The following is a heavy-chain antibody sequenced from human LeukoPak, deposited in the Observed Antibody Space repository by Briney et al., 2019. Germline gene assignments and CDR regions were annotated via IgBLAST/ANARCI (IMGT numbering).Heavy chain of an antibody. CDR2: ISAYNGNT. V-gene: IGHV1-18*01. CDR1: GYSFTSYG. CDR3: ARGVNGYSSGWYADY. Sequence: ASVKVSCKASGYSFTSYGISWVRQAPGQGLEWMGWISAYNGNTNYAQKLQGRVTMTTDTSTSTAYMELRSPRSEERAVYYCARGVNGYSSGWYADYWGQGTLVTVSS. J-gene: IGHJ4*02. D-gene: IGHD6-19*01.